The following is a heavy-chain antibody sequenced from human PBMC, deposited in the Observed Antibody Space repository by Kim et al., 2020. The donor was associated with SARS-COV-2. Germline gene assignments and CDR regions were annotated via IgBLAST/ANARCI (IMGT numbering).Heavy chain of an antibody. D-gene: IGHD6-19*01. Sequence: ASVKVSCKASGYTFTSYAMNWVRQAPGQGLEWMGWINTNTGNPTYAQGFTGRFVFSLDTSVSTAYLQISSLKAEDTAVYYCERVYDSSGWYHPYYYYGMDVWGQGTTVTVSS. CDR3: ERVYDSSGWYHPYYYYGMDV. CDR2: INTNTGNP. CDR1: GYTFTSYA. J-gene: IGHJ6*02. V-gene: IGHV7-4-1*02.